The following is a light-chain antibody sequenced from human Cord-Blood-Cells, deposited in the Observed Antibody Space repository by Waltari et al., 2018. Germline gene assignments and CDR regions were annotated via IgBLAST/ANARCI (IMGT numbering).Light chain of an antibody. CDR2: DVS. CDR1: SSAVGGYNY. V-gene: IGLV2-11*01. CDR3: CSYVGSYTLV. J-gene: IGLJ2*01. Sequence: QSALTQPRSVSGSPGQSVTISCTGTSSAVGGYNYVPWYQQHPGKAPKLMIYDVSKRPSGVPDRFSGSKSGNTASLTISGLQAEDEADYYCCSYVGSYTLVFGGGTKLTVL.